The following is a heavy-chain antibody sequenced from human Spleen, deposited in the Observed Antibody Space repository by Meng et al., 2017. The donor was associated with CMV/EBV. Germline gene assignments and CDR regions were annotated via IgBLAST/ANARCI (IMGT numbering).Heavy chain of an antibody. V-gene: IGHV4-59*01. D-gene: IGHD4-11*01. CDR2: IYYSGST. CDR3: AKTQPYSNVVDY. Sequence: GSLRLSCTVSGGSISSYYWSWIRLPPGKGLEWIGYIYYSGSTNYNPSLKSRVTISVDTSKNQFSLKLSSVTAADTAVYYCAKTQPYSNVVDYWGQGTLVTVSS. CDR1: GGSISSYY. J-gene: IGHJ4*02.